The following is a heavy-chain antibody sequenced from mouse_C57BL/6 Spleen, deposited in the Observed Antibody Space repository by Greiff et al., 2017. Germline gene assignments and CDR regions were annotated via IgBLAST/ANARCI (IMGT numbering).Heavy chain of an antibody. CDR3: ARGDYYGSSPLYAMDY. J-gene: IGHJ4*01. CDR2: INPSSGYT. V-gene: IGHV1-7*01. CDR1: GYTFTSYW. Sequence: VMLQQSGAELAKPGASVKLSCKASGYTFTSYWMHWVKQRPGQGLEWIGYINPSSGYTKYNQKFKDKATLTPDKSSSTAYMQLSSLTYEDSAVYYCARGDYYGSSPLYAMDYWGQGTSVTVSS. D-gene: IGHD1-1*01.